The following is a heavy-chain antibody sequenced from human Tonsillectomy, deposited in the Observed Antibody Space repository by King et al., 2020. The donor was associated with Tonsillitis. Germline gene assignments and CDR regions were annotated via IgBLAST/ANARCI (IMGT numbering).Heavy chain of an antibody. CDR2: ISYDGSSK. V-gene: IGHV3-30*18. D-gene: IGHD4-17*01. Sequence: VQLVESGGGVVQPGRSLRLSCAASGFTFSSYGIHWVRQAPGKGLEWVAVISYDGSSKFYADSMKGRFSISRDNSKNTLYLQMNSLRAEDTAVYYCAKGPSPDYGAHFEYWGQGTLVTVSS. CDR1: GFTFSSYG. J-gene: IGHJ4*02. CDR3: AKGPSPDYGAHFEY.